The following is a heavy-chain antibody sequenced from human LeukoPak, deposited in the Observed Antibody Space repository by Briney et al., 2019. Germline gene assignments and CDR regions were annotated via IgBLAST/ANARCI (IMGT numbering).Heavy chain of an antibody. CDR3: ARNYDVLTGYPYYFDH. V-gene: IGHV3-21*01. Sequence: GGSLRLSCAASGFTFSNYAMNWVRQAPGKGLDWVSSITAGGSFKYYADSVEGQFTISRDNAKNSLYLQMSSLTPEDTAVYYCARNYDVLTGYPYYFDHWGQGILVTVSS. CDR1: GFTFSNYA. CDR2: ITAGGSFK. J-gene: IGHJ4*02. D-gene: IGHD3-9*01.